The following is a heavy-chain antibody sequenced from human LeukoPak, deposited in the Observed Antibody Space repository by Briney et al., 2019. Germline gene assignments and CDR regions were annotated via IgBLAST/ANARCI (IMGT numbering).Heavy chain of an antibody. CDR1: RYTLTELS. Sequence: ASVKVSCKVSRYTLTELSMRWVLQAPGKGLEWMGGFDPEDGETIYAQKFQGRVTMTEDTSTDTAYMELSSLRSEDTAVYYCATDTTMSFDYWGQGTLVTVSS. J-gene: IGHJ4*02. V-gene: IGHV1-24*01. CDR3: ATDTTMSFDY. D-gene: IGHD1-14*01. CDR2: FDPEDGET.